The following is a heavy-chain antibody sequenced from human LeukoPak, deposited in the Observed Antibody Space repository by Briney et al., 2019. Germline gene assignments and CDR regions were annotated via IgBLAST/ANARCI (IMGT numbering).Heavy chain of an antibody. Sequence: GRSLRLSCAASGFIISSYGMHWVRQAPGKGLEWVALIWYDGSKSHHADSVKGRFTISRDNSKNTLYLEMNSLRAEDTAVYYCASMTTVTLDDAFDIWGQGTMVTVSS. CDR1: GFIISSYG. CDR3: ASMTTVTLDDAFDI. J-gene: IGHJ3*02. D-gene: IGHD4-17*01. CDR2: IWYDGSKS. V-gene: IGHV3-33*01.